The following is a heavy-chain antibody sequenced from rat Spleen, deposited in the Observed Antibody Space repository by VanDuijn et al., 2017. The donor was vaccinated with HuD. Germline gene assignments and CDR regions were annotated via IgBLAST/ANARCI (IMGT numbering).Heavy chain of an antibody. D-gene: IGHD1-6*01. CDR1: GYSITSNY. CDR2: ISYSGST. V-gene: IGHV3-1*01. Sequence: EVQLQESGPGLVKPSQSLSLTCSVTGYSITSNYWGWIRKFPGNKMEWIGHISYSGSTSYNPSLKSRIYITRDTSKNQFFLQLNSVTTEDTATYYCARPRPTTDYYYVLDAWGQGTSVTVSS. J-gene: IGHJ4*01. CDR3: ARPRPTTDYYYVLDA.